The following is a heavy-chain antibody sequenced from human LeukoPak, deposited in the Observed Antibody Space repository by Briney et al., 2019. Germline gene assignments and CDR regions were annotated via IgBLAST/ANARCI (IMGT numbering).Heavy chain of an antibody. V-gene: IGHV4-59*01. CDR3: ARRAYNSGWYGIDY. CDR2: IYYSGST. Sequence: PSETLSLTCTVSGGSISSYYWSWIRQPPGKGLEWIGYIYYSGSTNYNPSLKSRVTISVDTSKNQFSLKLSSVTAADTAVYYCARRAYNSGWYGIDYWGQGTLVTVSS. CDR1: GGSISSYY. D-gene: IGHD6-19*01. J-gene: IGHJ4*02.